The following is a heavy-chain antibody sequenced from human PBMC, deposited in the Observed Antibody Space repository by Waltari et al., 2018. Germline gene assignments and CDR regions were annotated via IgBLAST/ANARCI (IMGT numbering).Heavy chain of an antibody. D-gene: IGHD3-16*01. CDR1: IISNRHY. CDR3: ATYVGASIGTAAFDV. Sequence: IISNRHYWAWIRQPPGKGLEWTATISYTGTTYYNPSLKSRVTISVDTSKNQFSLKLTSVTAADTAVYYCATYVGASIGTAAFDVWGQGTMVTVSS. V-gene: IGHV4-39*01. CDR2: ISYTGTT. J-gene: IGHJ3*01.